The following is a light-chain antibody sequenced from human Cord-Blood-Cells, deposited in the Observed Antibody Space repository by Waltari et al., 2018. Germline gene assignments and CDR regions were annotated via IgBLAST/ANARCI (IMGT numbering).Light chain of an antibody. Sequence: QSALTQPASVSGSPGQSITISCTGTSSDVGGYNYVYWYQKHPGKAPKLMIYDVSNRPSGFSNRFSVSKSGNTASLTISGLQAEDEADYYCSSYTSSSTVVFGGGTKLTVL. CDR3: SSYTSSSTVV. J-gene: IGLJ2*01. CDR2: DVS. CDR1: SSDVGGYNY. V-gene: IGLV2-14*01.